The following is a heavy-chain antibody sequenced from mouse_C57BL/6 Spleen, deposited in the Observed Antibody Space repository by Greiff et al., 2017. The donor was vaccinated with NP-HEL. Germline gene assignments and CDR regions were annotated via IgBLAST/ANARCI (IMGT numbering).Heavy chain of an antibody. V-gene: IGHV1-80*01. CDR2: IYPGDGAT. J-gene: IGHJ1*03. CDR1: GYAFSSYW. D-gene: IGHD1-1*01. CDR3: ARNHYYGSSYAGYFDV. Sequence: VKLMESGAELVKPGASVKISCKASGYAFSSYWMNWVKQRPGKGLEWIGQIYPGDGATNYNGKFKGKATLTADKSSSTAYMQLSSLTSEDSAVYFCARNHYYGSSYAGYFDVWGTGTTVTVSS.